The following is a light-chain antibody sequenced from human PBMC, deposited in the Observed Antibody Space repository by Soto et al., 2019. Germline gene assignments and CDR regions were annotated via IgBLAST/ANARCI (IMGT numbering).Light chain of an antibody. Sequence: DIQMTQSPSSLSASVGDRVTITCQASQHISEYLNWYQYKPGKAPKLLITDASNLKTGVPSRFSGSGSGTDFTFTISSLQPEEIATYYCQQYDNLPLTVGGGTKVDIK. CDR1: QHISEY. CDR3: QQYDNLPLT. CDR2: DAS. V-gene: IGKV1-33*01. J-gene: IGKJ4*01.